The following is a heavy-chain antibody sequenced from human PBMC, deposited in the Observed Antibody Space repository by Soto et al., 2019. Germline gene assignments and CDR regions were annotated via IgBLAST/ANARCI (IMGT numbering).Heavy chain of an antibody. D-gene: IGHD5-12*01. CDR2: ISSSGGST. V-gene: IGHV3-23*01. J-gene: IGHJ4*02. CDR3: AKLGYVSRDY. Sequence: GGSLRLSCAASGITFSPYALNWVRQAPGKGLEWVSSISSSGGSTYYGDSVKGRFTISRDNSKNTLYLQMNSLRAEDTAVYYCAKLGYVSRDYWGQGTLVTVSS. CDR1: GITFSPYA.